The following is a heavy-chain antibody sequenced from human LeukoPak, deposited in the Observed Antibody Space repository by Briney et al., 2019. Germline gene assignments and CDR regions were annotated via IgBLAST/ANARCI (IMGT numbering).Heavy chain of an antibody. J-gene: IGHJ6*03. CDR1: GGSISSSSYY. CDR3: ARGGGIPDPDYYYYYYMDV. D-gene: IGHD2-2*02. V-gene: IGHV4-61*05. CDR2: IYSSGRT. Sequence: SETLSLTCTVSGGSISSSSYYWGWIRQPPGKGLEWIGRIYSSGRTNYNASLKSRVTMSVDTSKNQFSLKLSSVTAADTAVYYCARGGGIPDPDYYYYYYMDVWGKGTTVTVSS.